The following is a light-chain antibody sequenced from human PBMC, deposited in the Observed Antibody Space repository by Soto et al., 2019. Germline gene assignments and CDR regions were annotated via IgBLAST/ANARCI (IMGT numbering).Light chain of an antibody. CDR1: QSVDSKY. J-gene: IGKJ4*01. CDR2: GAS. CDR3: QQYNNWPLT. Sequence: IVLTQSPRALSLSQGERATLSCRASQSVDSKYLAWYQQKPGQAPRLLIYGASTRATGIPARFSGSGSGTEFTLTISSLQSEDFAVYYCQQYNNWPLTFGGGTKVDIK. V-gene: IGKV3-15*01.